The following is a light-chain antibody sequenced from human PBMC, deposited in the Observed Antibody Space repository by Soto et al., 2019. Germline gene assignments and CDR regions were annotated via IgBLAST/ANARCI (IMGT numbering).Light chain of an antibody. CDR1: QSVSSSY. CDR2: GAS. V-gene: IGKV3D-20*02. Sequence: IVLTQTPDPLSLSPGVRATISCRAIQSVSSSYLAAYQQKPGQAPRHLIYGASSRANGVPARFGGSGSGTDFTLTINSREPEDFAVYYCQQRNVWPPITFGQGTRLEIK. J-gene: IGKJ5*01. CDR3: QQRNVWPPIT.